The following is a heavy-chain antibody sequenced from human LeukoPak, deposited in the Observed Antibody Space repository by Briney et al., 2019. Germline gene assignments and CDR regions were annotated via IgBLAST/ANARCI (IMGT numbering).Heavy chain of an antibody. J-gene: IGHJ4*02. CDR2: IYSSGGT. D-gene: IGHD6-19*01. V-gene: IGHV4-4*07. CDR1: GGSISSYY. Sequence: SETLSLTCTVSGGSISSYYWSWIRQPAGKGLEWIGRIYSSGGTNYNPSLKSRVTVSVDTSKNQFSLKLSSVTAADTAVYYCARGPRSSDWYSIDYWGRGTLVTVSS. CDR3: ARGPRSSDWYSIDY.